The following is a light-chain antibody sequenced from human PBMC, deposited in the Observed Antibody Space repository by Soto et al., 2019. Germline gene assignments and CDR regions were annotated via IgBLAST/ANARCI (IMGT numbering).Light chain of an antibody. Sequence: VLSQSPATLSFSPGERATLSCGASQSVSSYLAWYQQKPGQAPRLLIYDASNRATGIPARFSGTGSGTDFTLTINNLEPEDFAVYYCQVRTNWSIAFGRGTKV. CDR2: DAS. J-gene: IGKJ1*01. CDR1: QSVSSY. CDR3: QVRTNWSIA. V-gene: IGKV3-11*01.